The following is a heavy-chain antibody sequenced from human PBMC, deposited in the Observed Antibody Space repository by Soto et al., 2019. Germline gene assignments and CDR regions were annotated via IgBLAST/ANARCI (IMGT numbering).Heavy chain of an antibody. Sequence: QVQLVQSGAEVKKPGSSVKVSCKASGGTFSSYTISWVRQAPGQGLEWMGKIIPILGTANYAQKFQDRVTITADKSTSTAYMEMSSLRSEDTAVYYCARDFHYDLSGEANHWGQGTLVTVSS. J-gene: IGHJ5*02. CDR2: IIPILGTA. D-gene: IGHD3-10*02. V-gene: IGHV1-69*08. CDR3: ARDFHYDLSGEANH. CDR1: GGTFSSYT.